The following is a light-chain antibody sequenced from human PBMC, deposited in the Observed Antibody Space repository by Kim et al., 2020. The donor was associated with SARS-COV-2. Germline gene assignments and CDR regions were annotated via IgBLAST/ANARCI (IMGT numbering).Light chain of an antibody. V-gene: IGLV3-1*01. CDR2: QDR. CDR1: KLGDRY. Sequence: SYELTQPPSVSVSPGQTASITCSGDKLGDRYVCWYQQKSGQSPVLVIYQDRMRPSGIPARVSGSNSGHTATLTISGTQALDEGDYYCQAWDSNTAVFGGG. J-gene: IGLJ2*01. CDR3: QAWDSNTAV.